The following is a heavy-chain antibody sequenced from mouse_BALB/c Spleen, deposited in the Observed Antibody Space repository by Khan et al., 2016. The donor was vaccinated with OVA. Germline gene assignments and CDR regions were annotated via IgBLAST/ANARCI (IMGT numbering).Heavy chain of an antibody. V-gene: IGHV3-2*02. J-gene: IGHJ2*01. CDR1: GYSITSDYA. Sequence: VQLKQSGPGLVKPSQSLSLTCTATGYSITSDYAWNWIRQFPGNKLEWMGYISYSGSTRYNPSLKSRISITRDPSKNQLFLLWTSVTTEDTATYYCARSIMANWGQGTTLTVSS. CDR2: ISYSGST. CDR3: ARSIMAN.